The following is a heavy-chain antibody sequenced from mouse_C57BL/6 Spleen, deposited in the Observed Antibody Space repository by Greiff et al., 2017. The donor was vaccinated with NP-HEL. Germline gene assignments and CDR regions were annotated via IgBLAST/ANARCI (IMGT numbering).Heavy chain of an antibody. V-gene: IGHV1-15*01. Sequence: QVQLKESGAELVRPGASVTLSCKASGYTFTDYEMHWVKQTPVHGLEWIGAIDPETGGTAYNQKFKGKAILTADKSSSTAYMELRSLTSEDSAVYYCTRSGTGTPYFDYWGQGTTLTVSS. CDR3: TRSGTGTPYFDY. D-gene: IGHD4-1*01. CDR1: GYTFTDYE. J-gene: IGHJ2*01. CDR2: IDPETGGT.